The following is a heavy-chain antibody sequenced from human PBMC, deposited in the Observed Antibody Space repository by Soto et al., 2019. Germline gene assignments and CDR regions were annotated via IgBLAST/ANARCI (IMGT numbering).Heavy chain of an antibody. CDR3: ARHRRVIAAPDAFDI. CDR1: GYTFTSYY. J-gene: IGHJ3*02. D-gene: IGHD6-13*01. V-gene: IGHV1-46*01. Sequence: ASVKVSCKASGYTFTSYYMHWVRQAPGQGLEWMGIINPIGGRTNYAQKFQGRVTMTADESTSTAYMELSSLRSEDTAVYYCARHRRVIAAPDAFDIWGQGTMVTVSS. CDR2: INPIGGRT.